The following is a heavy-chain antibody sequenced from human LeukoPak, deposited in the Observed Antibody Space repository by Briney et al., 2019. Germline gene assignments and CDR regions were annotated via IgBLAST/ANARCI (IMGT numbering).Heavy chain of an antibody. CDR3: ATSRGVSYYYGMDV. D-gene: IGHD3-10*01. CDR1: GFTVSSNY. V-gene: IGHV3-53*01. CDR2: IYSGGST. Sequence: PGGSLRLSCAASGFTVSSNYMSWVRQAPGKGREWVSVIYSGGSTYYADSVKGRFTISRDNSKNTLYLQMNSLRAEDTAVYYCATSRGVSYYYGMDVWGQGTTVTVSS. J-gene: IGHJ6*02.